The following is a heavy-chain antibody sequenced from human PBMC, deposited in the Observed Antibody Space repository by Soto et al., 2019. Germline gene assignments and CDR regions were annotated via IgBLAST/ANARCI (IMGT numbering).Heavy chain of an antibody. D-gene: IGHD2-2*01. Sequence: QVQLVQCGAEVKKPRSSVKVSCKASGSTFSSYAISWVRQAPGQGLEWMGGNIPISGTANYAQKFQGRVTITADESTSTDYMELSSLRSEDTAVYYCARSQGSSTSLAIYYYYYYGMDVCGQGTTVTVSS. CDR1: GSTFSSYA. CDR2: NIPISGTA. V-gene: IGHV1-69*01. CDR3: ARSQGSSTSLAIYYYYYYGMDV. J-gene: IGHJ6*02.